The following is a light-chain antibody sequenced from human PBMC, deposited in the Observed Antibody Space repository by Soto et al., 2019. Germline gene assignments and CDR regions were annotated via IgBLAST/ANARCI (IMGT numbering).Light chain of an antibody. CDR2: GAS. CDR3: QQFCYSRCI. Sequence: EIVLTQSPGTPSLSPGERATLSCRASQRVSSRYLAWYQQKPGQAPRLFISGASTRATGIPDRFSSSVSGTDFTLSICILEPEDFAVYYCQQFCYSRCIFGQGTKVEI. J-gene: IGKJ1*01. V-gene: IGKV3-20*01. CDR1: QRVSSRY.